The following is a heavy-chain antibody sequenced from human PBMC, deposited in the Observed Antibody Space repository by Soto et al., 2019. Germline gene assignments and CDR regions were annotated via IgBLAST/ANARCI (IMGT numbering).Heavy chain of an antibody. Sequence: SETLSLTCAVYGGSVNGYYWTWIRQPPGKGLEWIGEINHTGGTHYNPSLKSRVTMSVDTSKNQFSLRLSSVTAADTAIYYCATRITVFGLLIPPFDPWGQGTQVTVSS. CDR1: GGSVNGYY. J-gene: IGHJ5*02. CDR2: INHTGGT. D-gene: IGHD3-3*01. CDR3: ATRITVFGLLIPPFDP. V-gene: IGHV4-34*01.